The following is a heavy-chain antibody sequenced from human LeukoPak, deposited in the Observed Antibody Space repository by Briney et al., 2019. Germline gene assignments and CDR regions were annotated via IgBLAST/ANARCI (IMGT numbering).Heavy chain of an antibody. CDR2: IYTSGST. CDR3: ARDDGKVGAPAFDI. J-gene: IGHJ3*02. D-gene: IGHD1-26*01. CDR1: GGSISSGSYY. V-gene: IGHV4-61*02. Sequence: SQTLSLTCTVSGGSISSGSYYWSWIRQPAGKGLEWIGRIYTSGSTNYNPSLKGRVTISVDTSKNQFPLKLSSVTAADTAVYYCARDDGKVGAPAFDIWGQGTMVTVSS.